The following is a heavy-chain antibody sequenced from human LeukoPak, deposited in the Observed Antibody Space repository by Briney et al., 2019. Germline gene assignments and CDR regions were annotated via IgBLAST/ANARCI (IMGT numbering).Heavy chain of an antibody. CDR3: ASSVTTSWFDP. Sequence: SETLSLTCAVYGGSFSDYYWSWIRQPPGKGLEWIGEINHSGSTNYNPSLKSRVTISVDTSKNQFSLKLSSVTAADTAVYYCASSVTTSWFDPWGQGTLVTVSS. V-gene: IGHV4-34*01. CDR1: GGSFSDYY. CDR2: INHSGST. J-gene: IGHJ5*02. D-gene: IGHD4-17*01.